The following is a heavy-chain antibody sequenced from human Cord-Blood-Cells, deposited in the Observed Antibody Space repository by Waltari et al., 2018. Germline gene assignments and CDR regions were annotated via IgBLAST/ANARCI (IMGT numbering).Heavy chain of an antibody. CDR3: ARDAVGPYTRGHFDY. Sequence: EVQLVESGGGLVKPGGSLRLSCAASGFTFSSYSMNWVRQAPGKGLEWVSSISSSSSYIYYADSVMGRFTISRDNAKNSLYLEMNSLRDEDSAVYYCARDAVGPYTRGHFDYWGQGTLVTVSS. V-gene: IGHV3-21*01. CDR1: GFTFSSYS. D-gene: IGHD3-10*01. J-gene: IGHJ4*02. CDR2: ISSSSSYI.